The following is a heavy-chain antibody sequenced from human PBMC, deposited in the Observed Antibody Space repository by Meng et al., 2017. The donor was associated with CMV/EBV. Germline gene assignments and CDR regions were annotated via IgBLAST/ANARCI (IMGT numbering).Heavy chain of an antibody. CDR2: IYYSGST. D-gene: IGHD6-13*01. J-gene: IGHJ4*02. CDR3: ARGGIAAAGLH. Sequence: HLPLQESGPGLVKPSETLSLSCTVAGGSISSSGYYWGWIRQPPGKGLEWIGSIYYSGSTYYNPSLKSRVTISVDTSKNQFSLKLSSVTAADTAVYYCARGGIAAAGLHWGQGTLVTVSS. V-gene: IGHV4-39*07. CDR1: GGSISSSGYY.